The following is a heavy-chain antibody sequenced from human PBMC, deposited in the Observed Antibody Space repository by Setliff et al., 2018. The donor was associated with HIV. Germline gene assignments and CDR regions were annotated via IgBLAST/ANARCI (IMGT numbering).Heavy chain of an antibody. J-gene: IGHJ6*02. V-gene: IGHV3-23*01. D-gene: IGHD1-26*01. CDR2: ISDSGGST. CDR3: AKEQSRVGYYGMDV. Sequence: GGSLRLSCAASGFIFSDYDIHWVRQAPGEGLEWVSAISDSGGSTYYADSVKGRFTISRDNSKNTLYLQMNSLRAEDTAVYYCAKEQSRVGYYGMDVWGQGTTVTVSS. CDR1: GFIFSDYD.